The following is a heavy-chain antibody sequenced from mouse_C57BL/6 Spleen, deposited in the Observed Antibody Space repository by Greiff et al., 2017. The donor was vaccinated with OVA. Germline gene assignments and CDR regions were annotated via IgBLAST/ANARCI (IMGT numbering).Heavy chain of an antibody. J-gene: IGHJ3*01. CDR3: ARRVLGDWFAY. Sequence: EVQLQQSGPELVKPGASVKISCKASGYTFTDYYMNWVKQSHGKSLEWIGDINPNNGGTSYNQKFKGKATLTVDKSSSTAYMELRSLTSEDSAVYYCARRVLGDWFAYWGQGTLVTVSA. CDR2: INPNNGGT. D-gene: IGHD3-3*01. CDR1: GYTFTDYY. V-gene: IGHV1-26*01.